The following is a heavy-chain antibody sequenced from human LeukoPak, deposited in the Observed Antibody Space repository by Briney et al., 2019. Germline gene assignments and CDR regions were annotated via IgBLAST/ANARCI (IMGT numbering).Heavy chain of an antibody. J-gene: IGHJ4*02. CDR2: ISAYNGNT. Sequence: ASVKVSCKASGYTFTSYGISWVRQAPGQGLEWMGWISAYNGNTNSAQKLQGRVTMTTDTSTSTAYMELRSLRSDDTAVFYCARDRDTPWYYYDSSGYPPYLDYWGQGTLVTVSS. CDR3: ARDRDTPWYYYDSSGYPPYLDY. D-gene: IGHD3-22*01. CDR1: GYTFTSYG. V-gene: IGHV1-18*01.